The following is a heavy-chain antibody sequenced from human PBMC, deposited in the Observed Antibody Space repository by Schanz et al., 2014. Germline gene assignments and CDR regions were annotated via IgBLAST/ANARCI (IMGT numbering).Heavy chain of an antibody. J-gene: IGHJ4*01. CDR3: ATQYCSGTTCYTDSWDH. CDR2: INQDGSQK. CDR1: RLTFGNYW. Sequence: VQLVESGGGVVRPGGSLRLSCATSRLTFGNYWMSWVRQAPGKGLEWVANINQDGSQKYYVGSVKGRFTISRDNAKDSLYLQMTSLRAEDTAVYYCATQYCSGTTCYTDSWDHWGQGTLVTVSS. V-gene: IGHV3-7*01. D-gene: IGHD2-2*02.